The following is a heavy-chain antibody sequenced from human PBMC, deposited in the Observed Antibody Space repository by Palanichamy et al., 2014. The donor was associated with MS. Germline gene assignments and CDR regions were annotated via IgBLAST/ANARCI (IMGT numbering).Heavy chain of an antibody. D-gene: IGHD5-24*01. CDR1: GFTVSSSY. Sequence: EVQLVESGGGLIQPGGSLRLSCAASGFTVSSSYMSWVRQTPGKGLEWVSIIYSGGTTYCADSVKGRFTSSRDSSQNTLYLQVSSLRAEDTAVYYCARARGDGYKFRGYYFDYWGQGTPVTVSS. J-gene: IGHJ4*02. CDR3: ARARGDGYKFRGYYFDY. V-gene: IGHV3-53*01. CDR2: IYSGGTT.